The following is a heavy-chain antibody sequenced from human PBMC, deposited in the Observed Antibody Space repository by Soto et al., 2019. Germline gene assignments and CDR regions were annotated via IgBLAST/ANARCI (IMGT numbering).Heavy chain of an antibody. J-gene: IGHJ4*02. CDR2: ISSDGSNK. CDR3: ARWNVQHDSYGYF. CDR1: GFSFSSYG. Sequence: GGSLRLSCAASGFSFSSYGMHWVRQAPGKGLEWVALISSDGSNKYYADAVKGRFTISRDNSKNTLYLQMNSLRAEDTAVFYCARWNVQHDSYGYFWGQGTQVTVSS. V-gene: IGHV3-30*03. D-gene: IGHD5-18*01.